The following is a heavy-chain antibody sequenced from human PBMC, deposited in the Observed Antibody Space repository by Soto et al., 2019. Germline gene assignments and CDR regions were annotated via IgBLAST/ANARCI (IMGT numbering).Heavy chain of an antibody. CDR1: GFTFSNYV. J-gene: IGHJ3*02. Sequence: EVQLLESGGGLVQPGGSLRLSCAASGFTFSNYVMNWVPQAPGKGLEWVSTISYSADKTFYADSVKGRFTISRDNSRDTLFLQMNSLRADDAAVYYCARRARTATTNWGAFDIWGQGTMVTVSS. V-gene: IGHV3-23*01. CDR2: ISYSADKT. D-gene: IGHD1-7*01. CDR3: ARRARTATTNWGAFDI.